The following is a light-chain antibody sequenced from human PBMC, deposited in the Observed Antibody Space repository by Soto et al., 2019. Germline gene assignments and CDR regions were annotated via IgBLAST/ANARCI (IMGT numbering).Light chain of an antibody. J-gene: IGKJ1*01. CDR1: QSVNSN. CDR2: DAS. CDR3: QQYNNWPPWT. Sequence: EIVMTQSPATLSVPPGERATLSCRASQSVNSNLAWYQQKPGQAPRLLIYDASTRATGVPARFSGSGSGTEFTLIISSLQSEDFAVYCCQQYNNWPPWTFGQGTKVDIK. V-gene: IGKV3-15*01.